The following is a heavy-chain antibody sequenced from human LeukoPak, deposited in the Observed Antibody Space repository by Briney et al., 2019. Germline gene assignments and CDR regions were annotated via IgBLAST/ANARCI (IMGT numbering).Heavy chain of an antibody. Sequence: ASVKVSCKASGYTFTSYGISWVRQAPGQGLEWMGWISAYNGNTNYAQKLQGRVTMTTDTSTSTAYMELRSLRSDDTAVYYCASPTYYYDSSGRSEYFQHWGQGTLATVSS. CDR3: ASPTYYYDSSGRSEYFQH. CDR1: GYTFTSYG. D-gene: IGHD3-22*01. CDR2: ISAYNGNT. V-gene: IGHV1-18*01. J-gene: IGHJ1*01.